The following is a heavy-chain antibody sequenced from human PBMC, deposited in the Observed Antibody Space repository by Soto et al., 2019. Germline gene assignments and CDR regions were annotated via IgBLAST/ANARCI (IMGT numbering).Heavy chain of an antibody. Sequence: EVQLVESGGALVQPGGFLRLSCEASGFTSGSYWMAWVRQAPGKGLEWVANIQQDGRERHYGDSVKGRFTISRDNAKNSLYLEMNSLRAEDTALYYCVREGRLLGAFDIWGQGTMVTVSS. CDR2: IQQDGRER. J-gene: IGHJ3*02. CDR1: GFTSGSYW. V-gene: IGHV3-7*03. D-gene: IGHD3-10*01. CDR3: VREGRLLGAFDI.